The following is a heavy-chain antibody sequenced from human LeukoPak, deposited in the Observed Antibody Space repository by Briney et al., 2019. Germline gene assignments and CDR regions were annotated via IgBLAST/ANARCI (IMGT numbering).Heavy chain of an antibody. D-gene: IGHD4-17*01. J-gene: IGHJ4*02. CDR3: AARRLTVTTEIDY. V-gene: IGHV4-34*01. CDR1: GGSFSGYY. CDR2: INHSGST. Sequence: SETLSLTCAVYGGSFSGYYWSWIRQPPGKGLEWIGEINHSGSTNYNLSLKSRVTISVDTSKNQFSLKLSSVTAADTAVYYCAARRLTVTTEIDYWGQGTLVTVSS.